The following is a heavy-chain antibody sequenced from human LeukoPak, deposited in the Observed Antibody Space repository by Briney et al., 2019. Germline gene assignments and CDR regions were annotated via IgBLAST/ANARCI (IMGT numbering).Heavy chain of an antibody. CDR1: GFTFDDYA. Sequence: GGSLRLSCAASGFTFDDYAMHWVRQAPGKGLEWVSGISWNSGSIGYADSVKGRFTISRDNAKNSLYLQMNSLRAEDTALYYCAKDLRAVAGTVGYWGQGTLVTVSS. CDR2: ISWNSGSI. J-gene: IGHJ4*02. V-gene: IGHV3-9*01. CDR3: AKDLRAVAGTVGY. D-gene: IGHD6-13*01.